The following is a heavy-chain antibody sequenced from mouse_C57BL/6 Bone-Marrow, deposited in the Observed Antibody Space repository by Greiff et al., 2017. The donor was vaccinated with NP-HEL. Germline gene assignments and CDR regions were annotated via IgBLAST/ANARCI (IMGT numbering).Heavy chain of an antibody. V-gene: IGHV1-53*01. D-gene: IGHD2-3*01. CDR2: INPSNGGT. CDR3: ARPIYDGYYVWFAY. CDR1: GYTFTSHW. Sequence: QVQLQQPGTELVKPGASVKLSCKASGYTFTSHWMHWVKQRPGQGLEWIGNINPSNGGTNYNEKFKSKATLTVDKSSSTAYMQLSSLTSEDSAVYYCARPIYDGYYVWFAYWGQGTLVTVSA. J-gene: IGHJ3*01.